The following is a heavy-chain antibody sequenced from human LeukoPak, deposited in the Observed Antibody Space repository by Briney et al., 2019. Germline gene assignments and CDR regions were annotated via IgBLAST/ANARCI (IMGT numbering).Heavy chain of an antibody. CDR2: ISSSSSYM. Sequence: GGSLRLSCAASGFTFSSYSMNWVRQAPGKGLEWVSSISSSSSYMYYADSVKGRFTISRDNAKNSLYLQMNSLRAEDTAVYYCARSYDSSGYYPSQFDYWGQGTLVTVSS. V-gene: IGHV3-21*01. CDR1: GFTFSSYS. J-gene: IGHJ4*02. CDR3: ARSYDSSGYYPSQFDY. D-gene: IGHD3-22*01.